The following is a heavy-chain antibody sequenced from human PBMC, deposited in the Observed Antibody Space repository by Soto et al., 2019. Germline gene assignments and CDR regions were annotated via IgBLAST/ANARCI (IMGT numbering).Heavy chain of an antibody. Sequence: QLQLQESGSGLVNPSQTLSLTCAVIGGALSSGGDAWTWIRQPPGKGLEWIGHIYLTGIIYYNPSLKSQIILSVHRSKNQFSRTLSSVTAADTAVYYCARRHYGGHGLDVWGKGTTVTVSS. V-gene: IGHV4-30-2*01. CDR3: ARRHYGGHGLDV. D-gene: IGHD4-17*01. CDR2: IYLTGII. J-gene: IGHJ6*04. CDR1: GGALSSGGDA.